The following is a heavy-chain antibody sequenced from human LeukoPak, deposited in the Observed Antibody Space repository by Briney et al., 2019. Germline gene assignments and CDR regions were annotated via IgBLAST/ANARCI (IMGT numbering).Heavy chain of an antibody. Sequence: PSETLSLTCDVSGGSITQTNYWTWVRQPPGKGLEWIGEVNLQGGTNYNPSLLRRVAISVDTSANHISLQMTSVTAADTAVYYCARDQGFGEYDTFDIWGQGTMVTVSS. CDR1: GGSITQTNY. CDR3: ARDQGFGEYDTFDI. V-gene: IGHV4-4*02. D-gene: IGHD3-10*01. J-gene: IGHJ3*02. CDR2: VNLQGGT.